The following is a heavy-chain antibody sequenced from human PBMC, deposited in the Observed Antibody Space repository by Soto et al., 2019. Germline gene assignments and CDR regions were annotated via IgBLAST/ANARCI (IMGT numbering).Heavy chain of an antibody. D-gene: IGHD6-13*01. CDR2: IYYSGST. Sequence: SETLSLTCTVSGGSISSYYWSWIRQPPGKGLEWIGYIYYSGSTNYNPSLKSRVTISVDTSKNQFSLKLSSVTAADTAVYYCARGYADSSSWYEYYFDYWGQGTLVTVSS. CDR3: ARGYADSSSWYEYYFDY. CDR1: GGSISSYY. J-gene: IGHJ4*02. V-gene: IGHV4-59*01.